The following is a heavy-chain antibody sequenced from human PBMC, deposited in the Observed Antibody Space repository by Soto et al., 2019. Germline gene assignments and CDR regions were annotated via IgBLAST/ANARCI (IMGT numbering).Heavy chain of an antibody. V-gene: IGHV1-18*04. Sequence: ASVKVSCKASGYTFTSYGISWVRQAPGQGLEWMGWISAYNGNTNYAQKLQGRVTMTTDTSTSTAYMELRSLRSDDTAVYYCAGVGCSGGSCPGYFDYWGQGTLVTVSS. J-gene: IGHJ4*02. D-gene: IGHD2-15*01. CDR3: AGVGCSGGSCPGYFDY. CDR2: ISAYNGNT. CDR1: GYTFTSYG.